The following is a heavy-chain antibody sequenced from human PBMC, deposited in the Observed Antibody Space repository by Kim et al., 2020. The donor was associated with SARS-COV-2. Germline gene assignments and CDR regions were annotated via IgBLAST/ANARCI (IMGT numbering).Heavy chain of an antibody. CDR1: GYTFTGYY. CDR2: INPNSGDT. CDR3: ARGRSVAVVEDY. J-gene: IGHJ4*02. V-gene: IGHV1-2*02. D-gene: IGHD6-19*01. Sequence: ASVKVSCKASGYTFTGYYMHWVRQVPGQGLEWMGWINPNSGDTNYAQKFQGRVTMTRDTSISTAYMELSRLRSDDTAVYYCARGRSVAVVEDYWGQGTLVTVS.